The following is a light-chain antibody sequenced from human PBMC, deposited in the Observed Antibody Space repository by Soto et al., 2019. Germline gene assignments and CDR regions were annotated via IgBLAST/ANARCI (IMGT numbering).Light chain of an antibody. CDR3: NSYTSSSTLL. V-gene: IGLV2-14*01. CDR1: SSDVGGYNY. CDR2: DVS. J-gene: IGLJ2*01. Sequence: QSALTQPASVSGSPGQSITISCTGISSDVGGYNYVSWYQQHPGKAPKLMIYDVSNRPSGVSNRFSGSKSGNTASLTISGLQAEDEADYYCNSYTSSSTLLFGGGTKLTVL.